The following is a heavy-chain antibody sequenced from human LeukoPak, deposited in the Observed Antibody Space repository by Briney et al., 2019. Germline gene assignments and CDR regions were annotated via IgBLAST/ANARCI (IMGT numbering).Heavy chain of an antibody. D-gene: IGHD1-7*01. CDR1: GYTFTGYY. V-gene: IGHV1-2*02. CDR3: ARDQRYNWNSALDY. Sequence: ASVKVSCKASGYTFTGYYMHWVRQAPGQGLEWMGWIDPKSGVTNYAQRFQGRVTMTRDTSISAAYLELSRLRSDDTAVYYCARDQRYNWNSALDYWGQGTRVTVSS. J-gene: IGHJ4*02. CDR2: IDPKSGVT.